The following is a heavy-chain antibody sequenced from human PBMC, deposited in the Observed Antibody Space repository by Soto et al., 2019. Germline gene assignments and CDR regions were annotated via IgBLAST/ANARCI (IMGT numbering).Heavy chain of an antibody. Sequence: TGGSLRLSCAASGFTFSSYAMSWVRQAPGKGLEWVSGIRGSGANTYYADLVKGRFTISRDNSKNTLYLQMNSLRAEDTAVYYCAKGYTIFGVVSLDYWGQGTLVTVSS. V-gene: IGHV3-23*01. J-gene: IGHJ4*02. CDR1: GFTFSSYA. CDR2: IRGSGANT. CDR3: AKGYTIFGVVSLDY. D-gene: IGHD3-3*01.